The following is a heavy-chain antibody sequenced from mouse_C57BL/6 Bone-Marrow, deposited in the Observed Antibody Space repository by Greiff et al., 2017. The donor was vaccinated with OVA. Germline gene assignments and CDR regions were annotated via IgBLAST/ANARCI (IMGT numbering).Heavy chain of an antibody. J-gene: IGHJ4*01. CDR1: GYTFTNYW. CDR2: IYPGGGYT. D-gene: IGHD2-1*01. CDR3: ARCGNYDAMDY. V-gene: IGHV1-63*01. Sequence: VQLQQSGAELVRPGTSVKMSCKASGYTFTNYWIGWAKQRPGHGLEWIGDIYPGGGYTNYTEKFKGKATLTADKSSSTAYMQFSSLTSEDSAIYYCARCGNYDAMDYWGQGTSVTVSS.